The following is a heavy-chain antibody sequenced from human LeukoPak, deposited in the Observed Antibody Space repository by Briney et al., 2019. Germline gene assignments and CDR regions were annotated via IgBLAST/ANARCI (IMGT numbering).Heavy chain of an antibody. V-gene: IGHV4-59*01. CDR2: IYYSGST. J-gene: IGHJ1*01. CDR1: GGSISSYY. Sequence: SETLSLTCTVSGGSISSYYWSWIRQPPGKGLEWIGYIYYSGSTNYNPSLKSRVTISVDTSKNQFSLKLSSVTAADTAVYYCASAEYQLLYDGYFQHWGQGTLVTVSS. D-gene: IGHD2-2*02. CDR3: ASAEYQLLYDGYFQH.